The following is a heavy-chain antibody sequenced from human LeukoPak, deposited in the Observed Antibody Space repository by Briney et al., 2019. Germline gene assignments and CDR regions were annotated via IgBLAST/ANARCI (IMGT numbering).Heavy chain of an antibody. Sequence: ASVKVSCKASGYTFTSYDINWVRQATGQGLEWMGWMNPNSGNTGYAQKFLGRVTITRNTSISTAYMELSSLRSEDTAVYYCARGSRRAVAAPFGYWGQGTLVTVSS. CDR3: ARGSRRAVAAPFGY. V-gene: IGHV1-8*03. CDR2: MNPNSGNT. D-gene: IGHD6-19*01. J-gene: IGHJ4*02. CDR1: GYTFTSYD.